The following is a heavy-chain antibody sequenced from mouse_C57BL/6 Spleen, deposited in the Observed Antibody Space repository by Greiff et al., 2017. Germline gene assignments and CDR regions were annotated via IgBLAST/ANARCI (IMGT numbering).Heavy chain of an antibody. Sequence: VQLQQSGPELVKPGASVKISCKASGYAFSSSWMNWVKQRPGKGLEWIGRIYPGDGDTNYNGKFKGKATLTADKSSSTAYMQLSSLTSEDSAVYFCASLTNFHFDYWGQGTTLTVSS. V-gene: IGHV1-82*01. CDR2: IYPGDGDT. D-gene: IGHD1-3*01. CDR3: ASLTNFHFDY. CDR1: GYAFSSSW. J-gene: IGHJ2*01.